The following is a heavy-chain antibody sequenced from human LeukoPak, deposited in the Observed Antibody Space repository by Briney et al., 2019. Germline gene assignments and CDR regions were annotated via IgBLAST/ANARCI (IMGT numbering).Heavy chain of an antibody. CDR3: ARAYYYGSGSYYNVVPLDY. CDR2: INPNSGGT. J-gene: IGHJ4*02. V-gene: IGHV1-2*06. CDR1: GYTFTGYY. D-gene: IGHD3-10*01. Sequence: ASVKVSCKASGYTFTGYYMHWVRQAPGQGLEWMGRINPNSGGTNYAQKFQGRVTMTRDTSISTAYMELSRLRSDDTAVYYCARAYYYGSGSYYNVVPLDYWGQGTLVTVSS.